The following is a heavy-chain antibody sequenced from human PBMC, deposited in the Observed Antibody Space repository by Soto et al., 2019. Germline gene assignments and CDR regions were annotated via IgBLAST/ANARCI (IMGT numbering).Heavy chain of an antibody. CDR2: ISSSSSYI. CDR1: GFTFSSYS. D-gene: IGHD6-13*01. V-gene: IGHV3-21*01. Sequence: GSLRLSCAASGFTFSSYSMNWVRQAPGKGLEWVSSISSSSSYIYYADSVEGRFTISSDNAKNSLYLQMNSLRAEDTAVYYCARVGGIAAAGGMDVWGQGTTVTVSS. J-gene: IGHJ6*02. CDR3: ARVGGIAAAGGMDV.